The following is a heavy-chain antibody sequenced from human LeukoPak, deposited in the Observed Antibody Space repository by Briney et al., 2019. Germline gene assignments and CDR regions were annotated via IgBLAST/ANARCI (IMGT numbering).Heavy chain of an antibody. CDR3: VREVKGYGSSWYQNWFDP. J-gene: IGHJ5*02. D-gene: IGHD6-13*01. CDR1: GGSISSGDYY. CDR2: IYYSGST. Sequence: PSETLSLTYTVSGGSISSGDYYWSWIRQPPGKGLEWIGYIYYSGSTYYNPSLKSRVTTSIDTSKNQFSLKMSSVTAADTAVYYCVREVKGYGSSWYQNWFDPWGQGTLVTVSS. V-gene: IGHV4-30-4*01.